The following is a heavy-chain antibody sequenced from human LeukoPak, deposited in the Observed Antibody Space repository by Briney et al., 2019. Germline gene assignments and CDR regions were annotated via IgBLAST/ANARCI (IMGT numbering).Heavy chain of an antibody. D-gene: IGHD5-12*01. V-gene: IGHV1-24*01. J-gene: IGHJ4*02. CDR2: FDPADGEP. CDR3: ATEVGGYDDVHFFDS. Sequence: GASVKVSCKISGYSLTEVSMHWVRQAPGKGLEWMGGFDPADGEPIYAQKFQGRVTMSEDTSTDTAYMDLSSLRSEDTAVYYCATEVGGYDDVHFFDSWGQGTLVTVSS. CDR1: GYSLTEVS.